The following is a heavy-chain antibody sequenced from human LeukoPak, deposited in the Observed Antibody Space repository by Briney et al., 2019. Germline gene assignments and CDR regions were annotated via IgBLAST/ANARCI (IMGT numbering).Heavy chain of an antibody. Sequence: PGGSLRLSCAASGFTFSSYGMHWVRQAPGKGLEWVAFIRYDGSNKYYADSVKGRFTISRDNSKNTLYLQMNSLRAEDTAVYYCAREYGVGDAFDIWGQGTMVTVSS. CDR3: AREYGVGDAFDI. CDR1: GFTFSSYG. D-gene: IGHD4-17*01. V-gene: IGHV3-30*02. J-gene: IGHJ3*02. CDR2: IRYDGSNK.